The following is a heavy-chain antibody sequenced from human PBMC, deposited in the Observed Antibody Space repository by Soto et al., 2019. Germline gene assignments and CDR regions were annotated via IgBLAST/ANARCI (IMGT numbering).Heavy chain of an antibody. Sequence: QVQLVQSGAEVKKPGASVKVSCKASGYTFTGYYMHWVRQAPGQGLEWMGWINPNSGGTNYAQKFQGWVTMTRDTSISTAYMELSRLRSDDTAVYYCARGPYYYFWSGPNYYYMDVWGKGTTVTVSS. V-gene: IGHV1-2*04. J-gene: IGHJ6*03. CDR3: ARGPYYYFWSGPNYYYMDV. D-gene: IGHD3-3*01. CDR1: GYTFTGYY. CDR2: INPNSGGT.